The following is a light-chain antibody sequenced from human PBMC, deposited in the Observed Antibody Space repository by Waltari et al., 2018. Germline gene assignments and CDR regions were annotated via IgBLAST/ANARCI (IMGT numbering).Light chain of an antibody. Sequence: QSALTQPPSASGSPGQSVTIACTGTSSSVGGSNFFSWYQQYPGKAPKLIIYEISKRPSGVPERFSGAKSGNTASLTVSGLQHEDEAEYFCSSYAATHNLVFGGGTKLTV. J-gene: IGLJ3*02. CDR1: SSSVGGSNF. CDR2: EIS. CDR3: SSYAATHNLV. V-gene: IGLV2-8*01.